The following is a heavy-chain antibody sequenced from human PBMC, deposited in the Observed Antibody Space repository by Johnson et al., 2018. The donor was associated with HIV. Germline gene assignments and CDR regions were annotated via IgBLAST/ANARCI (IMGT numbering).Heavy chain of an antibody. J-gene: IGHJ3*02. CDR3: ARDEDIVVVVDGNHIMGRAFDI. CDR2: INWNGGST. CDR1: GFTFSSYG. Sequence: MQLVESGGGVVQPGGSLRLSCAASGFTFSSYGMHWVRQAPGKGLEWVSGINWNGGSTGYVDSVKGRFIISRDNAKNRLYLQMNNLGTEDTALYYCARDEDIVVVVDGNHIMGRAFDIWGQGTMVTVSS. V-gene: IGHV3-20*04. D-gene: IGHD2-15*01.